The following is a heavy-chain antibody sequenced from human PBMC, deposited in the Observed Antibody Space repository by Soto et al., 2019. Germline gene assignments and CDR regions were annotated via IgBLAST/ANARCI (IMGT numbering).Heavy chain of an antibody. V-gene: IGHV1-2*02. CDR2: INPRFGDT. CDR3: ARNMDYYYGPGSGNGHGF. CDR1: GYTFTAYY. D-gene: IGHD3-10*01. J-gene: IGHJ6*02. Sequence: QVQLVQSGAELKEPGDSVRVSCEASGYTFTAYYIHWVRQAPGQGLEWMGWINPRFGDTSYAQDFQGRVSITSDTSTSTVYMELSRLTSDDTAIYYCARNMDYYYGPGSGNGHGFWGQGTTVTVFS.